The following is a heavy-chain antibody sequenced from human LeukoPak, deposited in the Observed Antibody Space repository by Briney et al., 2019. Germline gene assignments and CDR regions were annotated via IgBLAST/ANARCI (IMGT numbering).Heavy chain of an antibody. CDR1: GGSISSSSYY. D-gene: IGHD6-13*01. CDR2: IYYSGST. J-gene: IGHJ4*02. CDR3: ALGGSSWYGGDAAIFDY. Sequence: SETLSLTCTVSGGSISSSSYYWGWIRQPPGKGLEWIGYIYYSGSTNYNPSLKSRVTISVDTSKNQFSLKLSSVTAADTAVYYCALGGSSWYGGDAAIFDYWGQGTLVTVSS. V-gene: IGHV4-61*05.